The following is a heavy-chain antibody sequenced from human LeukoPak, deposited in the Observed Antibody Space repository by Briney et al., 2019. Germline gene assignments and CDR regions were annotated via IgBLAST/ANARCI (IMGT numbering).Heavy chain of an antibody. Sequence: GGSLRLSCAASGFTFSSYGMHWVRQAPGKGLEWVAVISYDGSNKYYADSLKGRFTISRDNSKNTLYLQMNSLRAEDTAVYYCAKDRGMVAATSSYFDYWGQGTLVTVSS. V-gene: IGHV3-30*18. CDR1: GFTFSSYG. D-gene: IGHD2-15*01. CDR3: AKDRGMVAATSSYFDY. J-gene: IGHJ4*02. CDR2: ISYDGSNK.